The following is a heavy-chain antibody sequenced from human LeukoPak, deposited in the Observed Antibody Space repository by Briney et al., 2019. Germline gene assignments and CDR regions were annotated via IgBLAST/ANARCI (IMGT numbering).Heavy chain of an antibody. D-gene: IGHD2-21*02. CDR1: GFTFSSYI. J-gene: IGHJ6*03. V-gene: IGHV3-21*01. CDR3: ARDSVYCGGDCLYYYYYMDV. CDR2: ISSSSSYI. Sequence: GGSLRLSCAASGFTFSSYIMNWVRQAPGKGLEWVSSISSSSSYIYYADSVKGRFTISRDNAKNSLYLQMNSLRAEDTAVYYCARDSVYCGGDCLYYYYYMDVWGKGTTVTVSS.